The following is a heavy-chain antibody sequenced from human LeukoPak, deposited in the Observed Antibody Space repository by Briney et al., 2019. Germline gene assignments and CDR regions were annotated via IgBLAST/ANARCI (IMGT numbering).Heavy chain of an antibody. V-gene: IGHV3-23*01. D-gene: IGHD2-2*01. CDR2: ISGSGGST. J-gene: IGHJ4*02. CDR1: GSTFSSYA. Sequence: GGSLRLSCAASGSTFSSYATSWVRQAPGKGLEWVSAISGSGGSTYYADSVKGRFTISRDNSKNTLYLQMNSLRAEDTAVYYCAKSYQLLPFDYWGQGTLVTVSS. CDR3: AKSYQLLPFDY.